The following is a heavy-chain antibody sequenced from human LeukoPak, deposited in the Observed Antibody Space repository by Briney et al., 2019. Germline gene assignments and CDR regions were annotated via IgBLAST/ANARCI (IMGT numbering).Heavy chain of an antibody. CDR3: ATWTSGSFDY. CDR1: GFTFSYYA. D-gene: IGHD3-10*01. J-gene: IGHJ4*02. V-gene: IGHV3-23*01. Sequence: PGGSLRLSCAASGFTFSYYAMTWVRQAPGKGLEWVSGISRSGGSTWYADSVKGRFTISRDNSKNTLYLQMNSLRAEDTAIYYCATWTSGSFDYWGQGILVTVSS. CDR2: ISRSGGST.